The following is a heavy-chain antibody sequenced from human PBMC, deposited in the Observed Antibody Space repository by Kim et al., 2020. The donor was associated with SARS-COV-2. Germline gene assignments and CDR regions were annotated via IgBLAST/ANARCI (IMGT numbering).Heavy chain of an antibody. Sequence: SETLSLTCTVSGYSISSGYYWGWIRQPPGKGLEWIGSIYHSGSTYYNPSLKSRVTISVDTSKNQFSLKLSSVTAADTAVYYCARDLHGDLDYWGQGTLVTVSS. V-gene: IGHV4-38-2*02. D-gene: IGHD4-17*01. J-gene: IGHJ4*02. CDR2: IYHSGST. CDR1: GYSISSGYY. CDR3: ARDLHGDLDY.